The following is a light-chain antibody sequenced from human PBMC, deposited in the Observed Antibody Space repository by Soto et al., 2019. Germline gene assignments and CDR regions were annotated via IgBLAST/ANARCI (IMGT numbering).Light chain of an antibody. Sequence: QSVLTQPPSASGSPGQSVTISCTGSSSDVGGYDYVSWYQLHPGKAPKLMIYEVSKRPSGVPDRFSGSKSGNTASLTVSGLQADDEADYYCSSYAGYNNYVFGTGTKVTVL. V-gene: IGLV2-8*01. J-gene: IGLJ1*01. CDR3: SSYAGYNNYV. CDR2: EVS. CDR1: SSDVGGYDY.